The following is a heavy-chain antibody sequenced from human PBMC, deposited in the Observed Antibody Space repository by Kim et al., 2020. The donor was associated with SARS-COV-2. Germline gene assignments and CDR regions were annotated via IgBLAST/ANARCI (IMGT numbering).Heavy chain of an antibody. Sequence: GGSLRLSCAASGFTFSSYWMSWVRQAPGKGLEWVANIKQDGSEKYYVDSVKGRFTISRDNAKNSLYLQMNSLRAEDTAVYYCARVQRQGYSGYEHYGMDVWGQGTTVTVSS. CDR3: ARVQRQGYSGYEHYGMDV. D-gene: IGHD5-12*01. CDR2: IKQDGSEK. J-gene: IGHJ6*02. CDR1: GFTFSSYW. V-gene: IGHV3-7*03.